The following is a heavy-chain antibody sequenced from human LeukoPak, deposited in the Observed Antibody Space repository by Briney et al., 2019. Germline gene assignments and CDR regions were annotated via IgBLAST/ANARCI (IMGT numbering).Heavy chain of an antibody. V-gene: IGHV4-30-4*01. J-gene: IGHJ4*02. CDR1: GGSISSGDYY. Sequence: PSETLSLTCTVSGGSISSGDYYWSWIRQPPGKGLEWIGYIYYSGSTYYNPSLKSRVTISVDTSKNQFSLKLSSVTAADTAVYYCARGIFYDSSGYSTYYFDYWGQGTLVTVSP. CDR3: ARGIFYDSSGYSTYYFDY. CDR2: IYYSGST. D-gene: IGHD3-22*01.